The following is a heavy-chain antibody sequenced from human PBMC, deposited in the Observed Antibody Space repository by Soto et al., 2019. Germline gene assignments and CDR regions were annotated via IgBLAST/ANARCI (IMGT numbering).Heavy chain of an antibody. Sequence: EVQLLESGGGLVQPGGSLRLSCAASGFTFSSYAMSWVRQAPGRGLEWVSAISGSGGSTNYADSVKGRFTISRDNSKNTLYLQKNSLRAEDTAVYYCAKALYGNYVFFDYWGQGTLVTVS. CDR3: AKALYGNYVFFDY. V-gene: IGHV3-23*01. D-gene: IGHD4-17*01. CDR1: GFTFSSYA. J-gene: IGHJ4*02. CDR2: ISGSGGST.